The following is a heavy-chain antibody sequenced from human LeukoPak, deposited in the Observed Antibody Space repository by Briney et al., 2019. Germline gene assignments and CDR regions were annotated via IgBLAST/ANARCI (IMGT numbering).Heavy chain of an antibody. D-gene: IGHD5-12*01. J-gene: IGHJ4*02. V-gene: IGHV4-34*01. CDR3: ARKSGYARDY. CDR1: GESFSGYF. CDR2: INHSGSTS. Sequence: PSETLSLTCAVYGESFSGYFWNWIRQPPGKGLEWIGEINHSGSTSNHNPSLKGRVTMSVDTSKNQFSLKLSPVTAADTAVYYCARKSGYARDYWGQGNLVTVSS.